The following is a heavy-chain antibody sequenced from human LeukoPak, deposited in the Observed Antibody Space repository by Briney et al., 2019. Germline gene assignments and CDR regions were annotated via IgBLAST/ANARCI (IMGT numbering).Heavy chain of an antibody. CDR3: TRLGNAPPEAY. J-gene: IGHJ4*02. CDR1: GFTFSGSA. D-gene: IGHD1-14*01. CDR2: IRSKANSYAT. V-gene: IGHV3-73*01. Sequence: GGSLRLSCAASGFTFSGSAMHWVRQASGKGLEWVGRIRSKANSYATAYAASVKGRFTISRDDSKNTAYLQMNSLKTEDTAVYYCTRLGNAPPEAYWGQGTLVTVSS.